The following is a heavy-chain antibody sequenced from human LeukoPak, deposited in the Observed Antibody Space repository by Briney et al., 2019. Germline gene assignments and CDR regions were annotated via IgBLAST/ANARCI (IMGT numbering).Heavy chain of an antibody. CDR3: ARKAGIMITFGGVYAFDI. V-gene: IGHV1-18*04. D-gene: IGHD3-16*01. CDR2: ISAYNGNT. J-gene: IGHJ3*02. CDR1: GYTFTGYY. Sequence: ASVKVSCKASGYTFTGYYMHWVRQAPGQGLEWMGWISAYNGNTNYAQKLQGRVTMTTDTSTSTAYMELRSLRSDDTAVYYCARKAGIMITFGGVYAFDIWGQGTMVTVSS.